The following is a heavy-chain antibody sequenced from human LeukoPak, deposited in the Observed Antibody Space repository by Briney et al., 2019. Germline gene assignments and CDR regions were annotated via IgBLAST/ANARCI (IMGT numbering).Heavy chain of an antibody. Sequence: ASVKVSCKASGYTFTSYDINWVRQATGQGLEWMGWMNPNSGNTGYAQKFQGRVTITRNTSISTAYMELSSLRSEDTAVYHCATRRGSVPYYFDYWGQGTLVTVSS. J-gene: IGHJ4*02. D-gene: IGHD2-15*01. CDR2: MNPNSGNT. CDR3: ATRRGSVPYYFDY. CDR1: GYTFTSYD. V-gene: IGHV1-8*03.